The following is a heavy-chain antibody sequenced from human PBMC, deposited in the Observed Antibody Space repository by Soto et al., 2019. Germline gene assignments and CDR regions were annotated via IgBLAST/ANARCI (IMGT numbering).Heavy chain of an antibody. CDR2: IFYSGNT. D-gene: IGHD6-19*01. V-gene: IGHV4-39*02. Sequence: QLQLQESGPGLVKPSETLSLTCTVSGGSISSNLYYWGWIRQPPGMGLEWIGNIFYSGNTYYNPSLGSRVTIAVDTSKNHFSLKLTSMTAADTAVYYCARVGEYISGWAFDYWGQGTLVTVSS. J-gene: IGHJ4*02. CDR1: GGSISSNLYY. CDR3: ARVGEYISGWAFDY.